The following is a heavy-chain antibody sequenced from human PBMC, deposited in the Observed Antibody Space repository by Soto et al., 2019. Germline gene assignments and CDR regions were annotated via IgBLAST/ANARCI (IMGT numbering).Heavy chain of an antibody. CDR3: ARRGLLWFGEFLPGPRGYFDY. J-gene: IGHJ4*02. D-gene: IGHD3-10*01. Sequence: SETLSLTCAVYGGSFSGYYWSWIRQPPGKGLEWIGEINHSGSTNYNPSLKSRVTISVDTSKNQFSLKLSSVTAADTAVYYCARRGLLWFGEFLPGPRGYFDYWGQGTLVTVSS. CDR2: INHSGST. V-gene: IGHV4-34*01. CDR1: GGSFSGYY.